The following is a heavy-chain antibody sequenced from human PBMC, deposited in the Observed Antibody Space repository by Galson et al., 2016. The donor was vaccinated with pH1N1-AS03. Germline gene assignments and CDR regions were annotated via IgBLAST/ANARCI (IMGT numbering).Heavy chain of an antibody. D-gene: IGHD6-19*01. CDR1: GFTFSDVW. CDR2: INHSGST. V-gene: IGHV4-34*01. Sequence: LRLSCAASGFTFSDVWLSWVRQAPGKGLEWVGEINHSGSTDYNPSLKSRVTISVDPSKNQISLNLNSVTAADTAVYYCARGSYSSGWYRGRNAFDIWGQGTMVTVSS. CDR3: ARGSYSSGWYRGRNAFDI. J-gene: IGHJ3*02.